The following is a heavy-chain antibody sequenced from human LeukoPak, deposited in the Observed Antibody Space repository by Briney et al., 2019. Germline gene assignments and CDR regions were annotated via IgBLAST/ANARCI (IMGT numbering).Heavy chain of an antibody. CDR3: ARGGNALDY. CDR1: GGSISGYY. CDR2: IHYSGTT. Sequence: PSETLSLTCTVSGGSISGYYWTWIRQPPGKGLEWLGYIHYSGTTSHNPSLKSRVSISVDTSKNQFSLKVSSVTAADTAVYYCARGGNALDYWGQGTLVTVSS. V-gene: IGHV4-59*01. D-gene: IGHD4-23*01. J-gene: IGHJ4*02.